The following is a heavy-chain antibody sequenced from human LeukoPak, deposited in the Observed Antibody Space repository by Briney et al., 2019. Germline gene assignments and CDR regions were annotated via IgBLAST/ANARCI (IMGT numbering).Heavy chain of an antibody. CDR3: ARDPFTAMVPYFDY. CDR2: ISSSSSYI. CDR1: GFTFSSYS. D-gene: IGHD5-18*01. V-gene: IGHV3-21*01. Sequence: GGSLRLSCAASGFTFSSYSMIWVRQAPGKGLEWVSSISSSSSYIYYADSVKGRFTISRDNAKNSLYLQMNSLRTEDTAVYYCARDPFTAMVPYFDYWGQGNLVTVSS. J-gene: IGHJ4*02.